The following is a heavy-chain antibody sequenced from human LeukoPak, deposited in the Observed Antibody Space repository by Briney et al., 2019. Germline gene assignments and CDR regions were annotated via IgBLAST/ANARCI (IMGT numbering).Heavy chain of an antibody. D-gene: IGHD5-18*01. CDR3: ARHLDSYGYNVGDY. J-gene: IGHJ4*02. CDR1: GGSISSYY. V-gene: IGHV4-59*08. Sequence: SETLSLTCTVSGGSISSYYWSWIRQPPGKGLEWIGYIYYSGSTNCNPSLKSRVTISVDTSKNQFPLKLTSMTAADTAVYYCARHLDSYGYNVGDYWGQGTLVTVSS. CDR2: IYYSGST.